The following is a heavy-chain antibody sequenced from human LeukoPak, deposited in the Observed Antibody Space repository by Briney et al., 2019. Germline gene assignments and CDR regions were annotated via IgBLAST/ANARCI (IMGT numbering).Heavy chain of an antibody. Sequence: PGGSLRLSCAASGFTFSSYDMHWVRQATGKGLEWVSAIGTAGDTYYPGSVKGRFTISRENAKNSLYLQMNSLRAGDTAVYYCARDRWTAAAGTSPWFDPWGQGTLVTVSS. V-gene: IGHV3-13*01. CDR3: ARDRWTAAAGTSPWFDP. CDR1: GFTFSSYD. CDR2: IGTAGDT. J-gene: IGHJ5*02. D-gene: IGHD6-13*01.